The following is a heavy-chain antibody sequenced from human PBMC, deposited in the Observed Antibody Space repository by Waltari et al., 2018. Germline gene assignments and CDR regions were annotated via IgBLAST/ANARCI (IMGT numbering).Heavy chain of an antibody. Sequence: EVQLVESGGGLVQPGGSLRLSCAASGFTFSSYELNWVRQAPGKGLEWVSYISSSGSTIYYADSVKGRFTISRDNAKNSLYLQMNSLRAEDTAVYYCARLDFWSGYGMDVWGQGTTVTVSS. CDR1: GFTFSSYE. V-gene: IGHV3-48*03. CDR3: ARLDFWSGYGMDV. CDR2: ISSSGSTI. D-gene: IGHD3-3*01. J-gene: IGHJ6*02.